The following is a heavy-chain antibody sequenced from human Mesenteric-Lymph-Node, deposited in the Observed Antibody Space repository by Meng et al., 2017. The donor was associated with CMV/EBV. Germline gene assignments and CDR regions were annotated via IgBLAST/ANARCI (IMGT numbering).Heavy chain of an antibody. D-gene: IGHD3-3*01. CDR1: GGSISSSSYY. CDR3: ASFRFLEGSGPDY. J-gene: IGHJ4*02. CDR2: SYYSGST. Sequence: SETLSLTCTVPGGSISSSSYYWGWNRQPPGKGLEWIGSSYYSGSTYYNPSLKSRVTISVDTSKNQFSLKPSSVTAADTAVYYCASFRFLEGSGPDYWGQGTLVTVSS. V-gene: IGHV4-39*07.